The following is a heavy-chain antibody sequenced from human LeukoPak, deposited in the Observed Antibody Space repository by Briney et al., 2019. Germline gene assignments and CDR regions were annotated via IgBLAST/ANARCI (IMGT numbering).Heavy chain of an antibody. V-gene: IGHV3-23*01. Sequence: GGSLRLSCAASGFTFSTYAMSWVRQAPGKGLEWVSAISGSGGSTYNADSVKGRFTISRGSSENALYLQMNSLRAEDTAVYYCAKTSKYSTTWYDYWGQGTLVTVSS. D-gene: IGHD6-13*01. CDR1: GFTFSTYA. CDR2: ISGSGGST. J-gene: IGHJ4*02. CDR3: AKTSKYSTTWYDY.